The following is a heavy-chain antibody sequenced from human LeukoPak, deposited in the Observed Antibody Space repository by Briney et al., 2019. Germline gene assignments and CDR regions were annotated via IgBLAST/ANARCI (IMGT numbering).Heavy chain of an antibody. D-gene: IGHD1-26*01. CDR1: GGSFSGYY. J-gene: IGHJ4*02. CDR2: INHSGST. Sequence: SETLSLTCAVYGGSFSGYYWSWIRQPPGKGLEWIGEINHSGSTNYNPSLKSRVTISVDTPKNQFSLKLSSVTAADTAVYYCARGRGVGATGNFDYWGQGTLVTVSS. V-gene: IGHV4-34*01. CDR3: ARGRGVGATGNFDY.